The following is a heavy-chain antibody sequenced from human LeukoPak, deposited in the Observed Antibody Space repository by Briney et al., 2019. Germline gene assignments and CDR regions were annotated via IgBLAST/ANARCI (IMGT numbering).Heavy chain of an antibody. V-gene: IGHV4-34*01. Sequence: SETLSLTCAVYGGPFSGYYWSWIRQPPGKGLEWIGEINHSGSTNYNPSLKSRVTISVDTSKNQFSLKLSSVTAADTAVYYCASSEYSSSSNDYWGQGTLVTVSS. CDR3: ASSEYSSSSNDY. CDR2: INHSGST. D-gene: IGHD6-6*01. J-gene: IGHJ4*02. CDR1: GGPFSGYY.